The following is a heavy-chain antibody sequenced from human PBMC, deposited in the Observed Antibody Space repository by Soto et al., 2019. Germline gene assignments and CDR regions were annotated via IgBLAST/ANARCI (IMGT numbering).Heavy chain of an antibody. Sequence: SETLSLTCAVSGGSISSYYWSWIRQPPGKGLEWIGYIYYSGSSNYNPSLKSRVIISVDTSKNQFSLKLSSVTAADTAVYYCAGSSGYYYPLDDWGKGTLANVS. J-gene: IGHJ4*02. CDR1: GGSISSYY. D-gene: IGHD3-22*01. CDR2: IYYSGSS. V-gene: IGHV4-59*01. CDR3: AGSSGYYYPLDD.